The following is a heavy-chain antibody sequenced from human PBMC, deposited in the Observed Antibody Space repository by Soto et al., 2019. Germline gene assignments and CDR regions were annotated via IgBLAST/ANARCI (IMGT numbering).Heavy chain of an antibody. J-gene: IGHJ5*02. Sequence: SETLSLTCAVSGGSISSGGYSWSWIRQPPGRGLEWIGYIYHSGSTYYNPSLKSRVTISVDRSKNQFSLKLSSVTAADTAVYYCARTTYYDFWSGPNWFDPWGQGTLVTVSS. CDR3: ARTTYYDFWSGPNWFDP. V-gene: IGHV4-30-2*01. D-gene: IGHD3-3*01. CDR2: IYHSGST. CDR1: GGSISSGGYS.